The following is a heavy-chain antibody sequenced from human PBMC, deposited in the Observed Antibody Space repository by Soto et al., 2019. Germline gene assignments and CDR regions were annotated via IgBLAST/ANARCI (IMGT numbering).Heavy chain of an antibody. Sequence: SETLSLTCAVYGGSFSGYYWSWIRQPPGKGLEWIGEINHSGSTNYNPSLKSRVTISVDTSKNQFSLKLSSVTAADTAVYYCAIRRFRYCSSTSCYRYYYYYMDVWGKGTTVTVSS. CDR1: GGSFSGYY. D-gene: IGHD2-2*01. V-gene: IGHV4-34*01. J-gene: IGHJ6*03. CDR3: AIRRFRYCSSTSCYRYYYYYMDV. CDR2: INHSGST.